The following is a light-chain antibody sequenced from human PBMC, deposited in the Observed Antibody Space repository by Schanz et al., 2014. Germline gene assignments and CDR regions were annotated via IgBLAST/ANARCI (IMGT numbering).Light chain of an antibody. CDR2: DAS. CDR1: RSISGN. V-gene: IGKV3-11*01. Sequence: EIVLTQSPGTLSLSPGERVTLSCRASRSISGNLAWYQHKPGQAPRLLIYDASNRATGIPARFSDSGSGTDFTLTISRLEPEDFAVYYCQQRSNWQAITFGGGTKVEI. J-gene: IGKJ4*01. CDR3: QQRSNWQAIT.